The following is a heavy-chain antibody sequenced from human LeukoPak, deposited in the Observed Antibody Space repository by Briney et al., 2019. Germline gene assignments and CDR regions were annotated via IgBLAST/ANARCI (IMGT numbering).Heavy chain of an antibody. D-gene: IGHD2-2*01. CDR3: ARGRASCYFDH. V-gene: IGHV3-30-3*01. CDR2: ISNDGGYI. J-gene: IGHJ4*02. CDR1: GVTSPIYT. Sequence: GRSLRLSCADSGVTSPIYTMHWFRRAPGKGLEWVAVISNDGGYINYADSVRGRFTISRDNSRNTLFLQMDSLRSEDTAIYHCARGRASCYFDHWGQGALVTVSS.